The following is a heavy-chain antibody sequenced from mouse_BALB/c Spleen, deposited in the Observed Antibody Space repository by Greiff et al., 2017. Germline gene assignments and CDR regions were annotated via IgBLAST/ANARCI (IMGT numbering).Heavy chain of an antibody. J-gene: IGHJ3*01. V-gene: IGHV5-12-2*01. Sequence: EVKLMESGGGLVQPGGSLKLSCAASGFTFSSYTMSWVRQTPEKRLEWVAYISNGGGSTYYPDTVKGRFTISRDNAKNTLYLQMSSLKSEDTAMYYCARPMITTTEAWFAYWGQGTLVTVSA. CDR2: ISNGGGST. D-gene: IGHD2-4*01. CDR1: GFTFSSYT. CDR3: ARPMITTTEAWFAY.